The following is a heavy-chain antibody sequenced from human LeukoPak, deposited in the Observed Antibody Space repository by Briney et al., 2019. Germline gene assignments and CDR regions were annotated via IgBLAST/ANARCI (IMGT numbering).Heavy chain of an antibody. J-gene: IGHJ4*02. CDR1: GFTFSSYE. CDR3: ASLPPRFIVPTITAV. V-gene: IGHV3-48*03. Sequence: PGGSLRLSCAASGFTFSSYEMNWVRQAPGKGLEWVSYISSGSSTTYYADSVKGRFTISRDNVKSSLYLQMHSLRAEDTAVYYCASLPPRFIVPTITAVWGQGTLGTVSP. D-gene: IGHD5-12*01. CDR2: ISSGSSTT.